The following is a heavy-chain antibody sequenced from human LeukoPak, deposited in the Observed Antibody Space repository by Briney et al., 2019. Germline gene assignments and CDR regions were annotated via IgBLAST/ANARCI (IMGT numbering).Heavy chain of an antibody. Sequence: GGSLRLSCAASGFTFSSYAMSWVRHAPGKGLEWVSAISGSGGSTYYADSVKDRFTISRDNSKNTLYLQMNSLRAEDTAVYYCAKKGQWLDIYYFDYWGQGTLVTVSS. CDR2: ISGSGGST. D-gene: IGHD6-19*01. V-gene: IGHV3-23*01. CDR3: AKKGQWLDIYYFDY. J-gene: IGHJ4*02. CDR1: GFTFSSYA.